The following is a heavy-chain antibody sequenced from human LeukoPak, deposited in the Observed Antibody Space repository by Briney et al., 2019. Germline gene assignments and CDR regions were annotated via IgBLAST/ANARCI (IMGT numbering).Heavy chain of an antibody. CDR1: GFTFGSYA. CDR2: ISDSGVNT. CDR3: ARDEESYSVYYGMDV. D-gene: IGHD1-26*01. J-gene: IGHJ6*02. Sequence: GGSLRLSCAASGFTFGSYAMTWVRQAPGKGLEWVSSISDSGVNTYYADSVKGRSTISRDNAKNSLYLQMNSLRDEDTAVYYCARDEESYSVYYGMDVWGQGTTVTVSS. V-gene: IGHV3-23*01.